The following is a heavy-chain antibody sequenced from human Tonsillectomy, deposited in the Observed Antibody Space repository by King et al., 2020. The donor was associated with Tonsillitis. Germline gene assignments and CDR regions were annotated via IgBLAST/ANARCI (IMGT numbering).Heavy chain of an antibody. CDR3: ARLSGGFGEFDWFDP. CDR2: IFPGDSDP. D-gene: IGHD3-10*01. V-gene: IGHV5-51*01. J-gene: IGHJ5*02. Sequence: VQLVESGAEVKKPGESLKISCKGSGYSFAYYWIGWVRQMPGNGLEWMGIIFPGDSDPRYRTSFQGQVTISADKSIRTAYLQWSSLKSSDTAMYYCARLSGGFGEFDWFDPWGQGTLVTVSS. CDR1: GYSFAYYW.